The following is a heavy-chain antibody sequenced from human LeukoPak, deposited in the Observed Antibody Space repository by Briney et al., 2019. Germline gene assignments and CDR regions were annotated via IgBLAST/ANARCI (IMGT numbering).Heavy chain of an antibody. CDR1: GGSISSSGFY. CDR3: ARHDYGDKNFDY. CDR2: IYDSGGT. V-gene: IGHV4-39*01. Sequence: TSETLSLTCTVSGGSISSSGFYWGWIRQPPGKGLEWIGSIYDSGGTYYNPSLKSRVTISVNMSNNQFSLKLSSVTAADTAVYCCARHDYGDKNFDYWGQGTLVTVSS. D-gene: IGHD4-17*01. J-gene: IGHJ4*02.